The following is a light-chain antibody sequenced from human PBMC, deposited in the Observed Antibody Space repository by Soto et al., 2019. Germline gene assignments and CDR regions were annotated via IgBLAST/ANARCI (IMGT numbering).Light chain of an antibody. CDR3: CSYVGDTTLV. CDR2: EDT. J-gene: IGLJ2*01. V-gene: IGLV2-14*01. Sequence: QSALAQPASVSGSPGQSITISCTGTSSDVGGYNYVAWYQQHPGKAPKLIIYEDTQRPSGVSHRFSASESGNTASLTISGLQAGDEADYYCCSYVGDTTLVFGGGTQLTVL. CDR1: SSDVGGYNY.